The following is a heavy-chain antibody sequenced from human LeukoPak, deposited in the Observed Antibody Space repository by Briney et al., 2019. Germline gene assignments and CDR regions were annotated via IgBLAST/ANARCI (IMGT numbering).Heavy chain of an antibody. CDR1: GFTFSSYA. Sequence: GGSLRLSCAASGFTFSSYAMSWVRQAPGKGLEWVSAISGSGGSTYYADSVKGRFTISRDNSKNTLYLQMNSLRAEDTAVYYCAKDPYDSSGYYSYFDYWGQGTLVTVSS. CDR2: ISGSGGST. J-gene: IGHJ4*02. CDR3: AKDPYDSSGYYSYFDY. D-gene: IGHD3-22*01. V-gene: IGHV3-23*01.